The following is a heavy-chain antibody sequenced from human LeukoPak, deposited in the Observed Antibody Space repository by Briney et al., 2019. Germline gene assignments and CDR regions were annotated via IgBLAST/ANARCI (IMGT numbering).Heavy chain of an antibody. J-gene: IGHJ4*02. V-gene: IGHV4-39*07. CDR1: GGSISSSSYY. Sequence: PSETLSLTCTVSGGSISSSSYYWGWIRQPPGKGLEWIGSIYYSGSTYYNPSLKSRVTISVDTSKNQFSLKLSSVTAADTAVYYCARRNGRAVDYWGQGTLVTVSS. CDR3: ARRNGRAVDY. CDR2: IYYSGST. D-gene: IGHD1-26*01.